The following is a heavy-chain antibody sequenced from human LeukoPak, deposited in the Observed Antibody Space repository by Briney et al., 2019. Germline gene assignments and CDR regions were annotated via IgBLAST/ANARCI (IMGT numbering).Heavy chain of an antibody. D-gene: IGHD3-3*01. CDR3: AREPHYDFWSGGIDY. Sequence: SETLSLTCTVSGGSISSGGYYWSWIRQHPGKGLEWIGYIYYSGSTYYNPSLKGRVTISVDTSKNQFSLKLSSVTAADTAVYYCAREPHYDFWSGGIDYWGQGTLVTVSS. CDR1: GGSISSGGYY. CDR2: IYYSGST. V-gene: IGHV4-31*03. J-gene: IGHJ4*02.